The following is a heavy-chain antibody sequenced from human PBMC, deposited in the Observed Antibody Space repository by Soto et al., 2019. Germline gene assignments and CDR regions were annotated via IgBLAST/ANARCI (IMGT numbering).Heavy chain of an antibody. Sequence: ASVKVSCTASGYTFTSYGISWVRQALGQGLEWMGWISAYNGNTNYAQKLQGRVTMTTDTSTSTAYMELRSLRSDDTAVYYCARVLWFGDYYYMDVWGKGTTVTVSS. J-gene: IGHJ6*03. V-gene: IGHV1-18*01. CDR1: GYTFTSYG. D-gene: IGHD3-10*01. CDR2: ISAYNGNT. CDR3: ARVLWFGDYYYMDV.